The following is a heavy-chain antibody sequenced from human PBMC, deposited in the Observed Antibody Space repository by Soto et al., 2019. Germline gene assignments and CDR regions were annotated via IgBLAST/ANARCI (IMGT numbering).Heavy chain of an antibody. D-gene: IGHD3-22*01. V-gene: IGHV5-10-1*01. J-gene: IGHJ5*02. Sequence: GESLKISCKGSGYSFASYWISWVRQMPAKGLEWMGRIDPSDSYANYSPSFQGHVTFSADKSISTAYLQWSSLRASDTAMYYCARHKAFYYDSSGAWGPGTMVTVSS. CDR1: GYSFASYW. CDR3: ARHKAFYYDSSGA. CDR2: IDPSDSYA.